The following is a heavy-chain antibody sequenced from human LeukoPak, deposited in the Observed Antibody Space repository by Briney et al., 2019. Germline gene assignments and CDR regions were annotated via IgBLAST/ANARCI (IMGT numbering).Heavy chain of an antibody. V-gene: IGHV3-43*02. Sequence: GGSLRLSCAASGFTFDDYAMHWVRQAPGKGLEWVSLISGDGGSTYYADSVKGRFTISRDNSKNSLYLHMNSLRTEDTALYYCAKDQIGASSGYFLNWFDPWGQGTLVTVSS. D-gene: IGHD3-22*01. CDR1: GFTFDDYA. J-gene: IGHJ5*02. CDR2: ISGDGGST. CDR3: AKDQIGASSGYFLNWFDP.